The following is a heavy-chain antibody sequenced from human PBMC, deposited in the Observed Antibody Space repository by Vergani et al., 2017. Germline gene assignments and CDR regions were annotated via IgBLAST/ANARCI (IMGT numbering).Heavy chain of an antibody. D-gene: IGHD3-9*01. CDR3: AKEEEYYDIVTGYVTPYFDM. CDR1: GFNFNIYG. Sequence: QVHLVESGGGVVQSGRSLRLSCAASGFNFNIYGMHWVRQAPGKGLEWVAIISYDGRNQNYGDSVKGRFTVSRDNSRKTVFLQMNNLRPEDAAIYYCAKEEEYYDIVTGYVTPYFDMWGQGTMVTVSS. V-gene: IGHV3-30*18. J-gene: IGHJ3*02. CDR2: ISYDGRNQ.